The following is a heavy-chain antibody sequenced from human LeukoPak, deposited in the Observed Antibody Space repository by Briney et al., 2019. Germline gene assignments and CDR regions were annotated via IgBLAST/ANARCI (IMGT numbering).Heavy chain of an antibody. CDR1: GFIFRNYW. V-gene: IGHV3-7*01. Sequence: GSLRLSCAAAGFIFRNYWMGWVRQAPGKGLEWVANINEDGSEKYYVDSVKGRFIISRDNAKNSLYLQMNILRAEDTAVFYCLSGSGHCGQGALVTVSS. J-gene: IGHJ4*02. CDR2: INEDGSEK. D-gene: IGHD3-10*01. CDR3: LSGSGH.